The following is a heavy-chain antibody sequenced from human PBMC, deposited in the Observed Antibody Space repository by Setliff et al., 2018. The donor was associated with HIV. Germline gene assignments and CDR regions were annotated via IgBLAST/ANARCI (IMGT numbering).Heavy chain of an antibody. CDR1: GFTFRNAW. V-gene: IGHV3-15*06. CDR2: IKSKSDGGAV. D-gene: IGHD1-26*01. Sequence: PGGSLRLSCAASGFTFRNAWMSWVRQAPGKGLEWVGRIKSKSDGGAVHYAAPVKGRFTISRDDSTNTLYLQMNSLLTEDTAVYYCARDRVVGATLDPLDLWGQGTMVTVSS. J-gene: IGHJ3*01. CDR3: ARDRVVGATLDPLDL.